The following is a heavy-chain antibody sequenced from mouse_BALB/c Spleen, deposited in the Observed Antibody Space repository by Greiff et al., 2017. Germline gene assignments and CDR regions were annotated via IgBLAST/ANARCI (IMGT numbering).Heavy chain of an antibody. CDR3: ARGRRGNYAMDY. CDR2: ISSGGST. V-gene: IGHV5-6-5*01. CDR1: GFTFSSYA. Sequence: EVQLVESGGGLAKPGGSLKLSCAASGFTFSSYAMSWVRQTPEKRLEWVASISSGGSTYYPDSVKGRFTISRDNARNILYLQMSSLRSEDTAMYYCARGRRGNYAMDYWGQGTSVTVSS. J-gene: IGHJ4*01.